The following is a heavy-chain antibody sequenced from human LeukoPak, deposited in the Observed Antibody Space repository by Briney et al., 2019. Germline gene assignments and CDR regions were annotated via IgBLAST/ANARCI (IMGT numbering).Heavy chain of an antibody. V-gene: IGHV3-74*01. J-gene: IGHJ4*02. CDR3: TRSPSLGGNYWGFDC. CDR1: GFTFSTYW. Sequence: PGGSLRLSCAASGFTFSTYWMHWVRQAPGEGLVWVSRLSPDGSSSVYAVSEEGRFTVSRDNAKNTLYLQMNSRRAEDTAVYYCTRSPSLGGNYWGFDCWGQGTLVTVSS. CDR2: LSPDGSSS. D-gene: IGHD1-26*01.